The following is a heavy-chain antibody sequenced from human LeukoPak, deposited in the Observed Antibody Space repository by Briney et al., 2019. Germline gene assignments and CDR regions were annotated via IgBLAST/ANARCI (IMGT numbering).Heavy chain of an antibody. CDR1: GFIFSDFD. D-gene: IGHD6-19*01. J-gene: IGHJ3*02. Sequence: GGSLRLSCAASGFIFSDFDMHWVRQVTGKGLEWVSAIGTTGGTYYPGSVKGRFTISRENAKNSLYLQMNSLRAEDTAVYYCARATISVAYAFDIWGQGTMVTVSS. V-gene: IGHV3-13*04. CDR2: IGTTGGT. CDR3: ARATISVAYAFDI.